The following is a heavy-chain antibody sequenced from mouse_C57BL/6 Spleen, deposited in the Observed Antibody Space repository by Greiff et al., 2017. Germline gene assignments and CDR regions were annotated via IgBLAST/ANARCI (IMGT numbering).Heavy chain of an antibody. CDR2: ISSGSSTI. V-gene: IGHV5-17*01. CDR3: ARRGYYYGSSWDAMDC. Sequence: EVKLMESGGGLVKPGGSLKLSCAASGFTFSDYGMHWVRQAPEQGLEWVAYISSGSSTIYYADTVKGRFTISRDNAKNTLFLQMTSLRSEDTAMDYCARRGYYYGSSWDAMDCWGQGTSVTVSS. J-gene: IGHJ4*01. D-gene: IGHD1-1*01. CDR1: GFTFSDYG.